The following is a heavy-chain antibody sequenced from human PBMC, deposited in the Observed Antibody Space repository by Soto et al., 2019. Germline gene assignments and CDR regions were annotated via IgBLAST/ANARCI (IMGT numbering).Heavy chain of an antibody. J-gene: IGHJ3*02. CDR1: GFTFSNCA. D-gene: IGHD3-3*01. V-gene: IGHV3-23*01. CDR3: ARDQDDSSDAFDI. Sequence: GGSLRLSCAASGFTFSNCAMTWVRQAPGKGPGWVSTIANSGDGTYYADSVKGRFTISRDNSKNTLYLQMSSLRAEDTAVYYCARDQDDSSDAFDISGQGTMVTVSS. CDR2: IANSGDGT.